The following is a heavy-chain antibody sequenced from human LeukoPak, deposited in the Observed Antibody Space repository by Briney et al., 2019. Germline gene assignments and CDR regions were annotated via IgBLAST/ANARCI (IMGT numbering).Heavy chain of an antibody. CDR1: GFTFSSYG. CDR3: VRQAQEDY. CDR2: IWYDGSNK. Sequence: GRSLRLSCAASGFTFSSYGMHWVRQAPGKGLEWVAVIWYDGSNKYYADSVKGRFTISRDNSKNTLYLQMNSLRVEDSAMYYCVRQAQEDYWGQGTPVTVSA. D-gene: IGHD6-25*01. J-gene: IGHJ4*02. V-gene: IGHV3-33*01.